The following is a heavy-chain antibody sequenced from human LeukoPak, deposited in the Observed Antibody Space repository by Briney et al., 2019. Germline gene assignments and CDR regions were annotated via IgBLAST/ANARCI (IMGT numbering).Heavy chain of an antibody. D-gene: IGHD6-19*01. J-gene: IGHJ5*02. CDR2: TYYRAKWYN. V-gene: IGHV6-1*01. CDR1: GDSVSSNTAA. CDR3: ARSLAVAGRNWFDP. Sequence: SQTLSLTCAISGDSVSSNTAAWNWITQSPAKGLEWLGRTYYRAKWYNDYAVSVKSRITITADTSKNHFSLQLNSVTPEDTAMYYCARSLAVAGRNWFDPWGQGTLVTVSS.